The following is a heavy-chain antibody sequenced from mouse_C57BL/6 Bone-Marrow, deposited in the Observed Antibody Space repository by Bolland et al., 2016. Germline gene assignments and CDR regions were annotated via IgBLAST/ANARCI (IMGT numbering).Heavy chain of an antibody. CDR2: IFPGSGST. CDR3: ARFFWFAY. J-gene: IGHJ3*01. V-gene: IGHV1-75*01. Sequence: IGWIFPGSGSTYYNEKFKGKATLTVDKSSSTAYMLLSSLTFEDSAVYFCARFFWFAYWGQGTLV.